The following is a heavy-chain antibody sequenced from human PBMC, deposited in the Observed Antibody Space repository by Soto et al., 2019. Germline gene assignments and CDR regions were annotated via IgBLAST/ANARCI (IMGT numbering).Heavy chain of an antibody. V-gene: IGHV5-51*01. CDR3: ARQEVRGVNIWFDP. Sequence: PGESLKISCKGSGYSFTTYWIGWVRQMPGKGLEWMGIVHPGESKSRYSPSFQGQVTTSADNSISTAYLYWSSLKASDTATYYCARQEVRGVNIWFDPWGQGTLVTVSS. D-gene: IGHD3-10*01. CDR2: VHPGESKS. J-gene: IGHJ5*02. CDR1: GYSFTTYW.